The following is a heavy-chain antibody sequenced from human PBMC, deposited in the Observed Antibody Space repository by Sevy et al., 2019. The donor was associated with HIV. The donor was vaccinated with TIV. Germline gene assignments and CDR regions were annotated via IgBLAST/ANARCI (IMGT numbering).Heavy chain of an antibody. CDR2: ISRSGGSI. Sequence: GGSLRLSCAASGFTLSNYAMSWVRQAPGKGLEWVSSISRSGGSIHYADSVKGRFTISRDNSKNTLYLQMNSLRAEETAVYYCAKVDVVVPVADYGLDVWGQGTTVTVSS. V-gene: IGHV3-23*01. D-gene: IGHD2-2*01. J-gene: IGHJ6*02. CDR3: AKVDVVVPVADYGLDV. CDR1: GFTLSNYA.